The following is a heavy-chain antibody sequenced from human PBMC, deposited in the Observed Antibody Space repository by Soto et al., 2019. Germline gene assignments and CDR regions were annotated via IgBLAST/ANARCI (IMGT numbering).Heavy chain of an antibody. J-gene: IGHJ4*02. CDR3: ARAHQNYVWGRDPYEYYFVY. V-gene: IGHV4-34*01. CDR1: GGSFSGYY. CDR2: INHSGST. D-gene: IGHD3-16*01. Sequence: KTSETLSLTCAVYGGSFSGYYWSWIRQPPGKGLEWIGEINHSGSTNYNPSLKSRVTISVDTSKNQFSLKLSSVTAADTAVYYCARAHQNYVWGRDPYEYYFVYWGEGT.